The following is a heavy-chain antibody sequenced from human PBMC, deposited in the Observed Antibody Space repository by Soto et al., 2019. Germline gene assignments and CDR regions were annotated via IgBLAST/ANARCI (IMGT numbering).Heavy chain of an antibody. V-gene: IGHV4-59*11. CDR3: GRLRQGYYFDY. CDR2: ISHSGST. Sequence: SETLSLTCTVSGDSINSHYWSWIRQPPGKGLEYIGYISHSGSTNYNPSLTSRVTISVDTSKNQFSLKLSSMTAADTAVYYCGRLRQGYYFDYWGQGTLGTVSS. J-gene: IGHJ4*02. CDR1: GDSINSHY.